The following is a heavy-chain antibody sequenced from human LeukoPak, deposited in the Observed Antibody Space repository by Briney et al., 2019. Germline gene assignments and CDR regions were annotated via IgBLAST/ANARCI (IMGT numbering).Heavy chain of an antibody. CDR3: ARDGDYDAYNWFDP. V-gene: IGHV3-11*06. J-gene: IGHJ5*02. D-gene: IGHD4-17*01. CDR2: INGRGTYI. CDR1: GFTFSDYF. Sequence: GGSLRLSCAASGFTFSDYFMSWVRQAPGKGLEWLSYINGRGTYIDYAESLKGRITISRDNAQNSLYLQMNSLRVEDTAVYYCARDGDYDAYNWFDPWGQGTLVTVSS.